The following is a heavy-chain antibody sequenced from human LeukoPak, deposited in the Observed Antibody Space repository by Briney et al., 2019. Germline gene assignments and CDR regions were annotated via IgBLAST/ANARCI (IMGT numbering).Heavy chain of an antibody. D-gene: IGHD6-19*01. CDR2: ISRSSSYI. Sequence: GGSLRLSCAASGFTFSSYSMNWVRQAPRKGLEWVSSISRSSSYIYYADSVKGRFTISRDNAKNSLYLQMNSLRAEDTAVYYCARGWEYSSGWYYFDYWGQGTLVTVSS. J-gene: IGHJ4*02. CDR1: GFTFSSYS. V-gene: IGHV3-21*01. CDR3: ARGWEYSSGWYYFDY.